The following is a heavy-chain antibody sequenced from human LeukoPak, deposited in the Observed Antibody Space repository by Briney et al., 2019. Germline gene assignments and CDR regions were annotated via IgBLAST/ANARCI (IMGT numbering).Heavy chain of an antibody. CDR3: ARFGSGYDYAFDI. Sequence: SETLSLTCAVYGGSFSGYYWSWIRQPPGKGLEWIGEINHSGSTNYNPSLKSRVTISVGTSKNQFSLKLSSVTAADTAVYYCARFGSGYDYAFDIWGQGTMVTVSS. J-gene: IGHJ3*02. V-gene: IGHV4-34*01. CDR2: INHSGST. CDR1: GGSFSGYY. D-gene: IGHD5-12*01.